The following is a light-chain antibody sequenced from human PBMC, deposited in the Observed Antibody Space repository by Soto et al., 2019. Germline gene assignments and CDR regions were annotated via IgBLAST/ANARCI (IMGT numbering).Light chain of an antibody. CDR3: QTWGTGGV. J-gene: IGLJ2*01. CDR2: LNSDGSH. Sequence: QPVLTQSPSASASLGASVKLTCTLSSGHSSYPIAWHQQQPEKGPRYLMRLNSDGSHSKGDGIPDRFSGSSSGAERYLTISSLQSEDEVDYYCQTWGTGGVFGGGTKLTVL. CDR1: SGHSSYP. V-gene: IGLV4-69*01.